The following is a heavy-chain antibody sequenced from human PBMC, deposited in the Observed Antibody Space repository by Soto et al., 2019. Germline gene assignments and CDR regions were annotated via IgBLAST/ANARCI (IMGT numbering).Heavy chain of an antibody. V-gene: IGHV1-18*01. CDR1: GYTFISYG. J-gene: IGHJ6*02. CDR3: ARDGFYAGLGVHSYGYAQPRYYGMDV. Sequence: QVQLVQSGDEVKKPGASVKVSCKASGYTFISYGISWVRQAPGQGLEWMGWISPYNDDTKYSQKIQGRVSLTTDTSTRTAYMQVRSLRSDDTAIYYCARDGFYAGLGVHSYGYAQPRYYGMDVWGQGTTVTVSS. CDR2: ISPYNDDT. D-gene: IGHD5-18*01.